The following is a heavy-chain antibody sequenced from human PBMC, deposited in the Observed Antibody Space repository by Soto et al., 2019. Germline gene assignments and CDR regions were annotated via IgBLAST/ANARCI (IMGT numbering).Heavy chain of an antibody. Sequence: ASVEVSCKXSGYTFTSHGISWVRQAPGQGLEWMGWISAYNGNTNYAQKVQGRVTMTTDTSTSTAYMELRSLRYEDTAVFYCAREDQGVAAATGEVFDIWGQGTEVTVSS. CDR1: GYTFTSHG. J-gene: IGHJ3*02. CDR3: AREDQGVAAATGEVFDI. D-gene: IGHD6-19*01. CDR2: ISAYNGNT. V-gene: IGHV1-18*01.